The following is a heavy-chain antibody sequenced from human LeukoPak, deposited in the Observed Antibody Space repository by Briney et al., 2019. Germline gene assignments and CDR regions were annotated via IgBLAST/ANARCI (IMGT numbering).Heavy chain of an antibody. CDR1: GFTFSSYG. CDR3: AREGRGVIGGFDI. Sequence: GGSLRLSCAASGFTFSSYGMHWVRQAPGKGLEWVAVIWYDGSNKFYADSVKGRFTISRDNSKNTLYLQMNSLRAEDTAVYYCAREGRGVIGGFDIWGQGTMVTVPS. D-gene: IGHD3-10*01. J-gene: IGHJ3*02. V-gene: IGHV3-33*01. CDR2: IWYDGSNK.